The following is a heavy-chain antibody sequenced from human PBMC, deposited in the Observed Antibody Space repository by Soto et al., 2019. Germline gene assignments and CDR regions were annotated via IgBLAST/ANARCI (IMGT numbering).Heavy chain of an antibody. CDR2: ISAYNGNT. J-gene: IGHJ4*02. Sequence: ASVKVSRKASGYTFTSYGISWVRQAPGQGLEWMGWISAYNGNTNYAQKPQGRVTMTTDTSTSTAYMELRSLRSDDTAVYYCAREYYYDDPRPIDYWGQGTLVTVSS. V-gene: IGHV1-18*04. CDR1: GYTFTSYG. D-gene: IGHD3-22*01. CDR3: AREYYYDDPRPIDY.